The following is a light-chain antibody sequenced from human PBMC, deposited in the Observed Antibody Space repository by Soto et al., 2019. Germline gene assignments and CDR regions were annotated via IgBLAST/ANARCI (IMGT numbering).Light chain of an antibody. J-gene: IGLJ1*01. CDR3: DSYTSGSSYV. Sequence: QSVLTQPASVSGSPGQSITISCTGTSSDVGGYNYVSWYQQHPGKAPKLMIYDVSYRPSGVSDRFSGSKSGNTASLTISGLQSEDEADDYGDSYTSGSSYVFGTGTKVTVL. CDR2: DVS. V-gene: IGLV2-14*01. CDR1: SSDVGGYNY.